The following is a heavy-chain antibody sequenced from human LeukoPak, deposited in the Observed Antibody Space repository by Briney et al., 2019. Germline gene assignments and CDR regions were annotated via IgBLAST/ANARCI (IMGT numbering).Heavy chain of an antibody. Sequence: ASVKVSCKASGYTFTSYGISWVRQAPGQGLEWMGWISAYNGNTNYAQKLQGRVTMTTDTSTSTAYMELRSLRSDDTAVYYCARDLEFCSGGSCYSGHFDYWGQGTLVTVSS. CDR1: GYTFTSYG. V-gene: IGHV1-18*01. CDR2: ISAYNGNT. J-gene: IGHJ4*02. D-gene: IGHD2-15*01. CDR3: ARDLEFCSGGSCYSGHFDY.